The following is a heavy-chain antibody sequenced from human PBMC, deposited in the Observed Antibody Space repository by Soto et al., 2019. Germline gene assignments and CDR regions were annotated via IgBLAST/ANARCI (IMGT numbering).Heavy chain of an antibody. D-gene: IGHD6-19*01. J-gene: IGHJ3*02. V-gene: IGHV4-31*03. CDR3: TGVLRQWLVRSFDI. Sequence: SETLSLTCTVSGGSISSGRYYWTWIRQHPGKGLEWIGYIYFSGSTYYNPSLKSRATISVDTSKNQFSLKLSSVTAADTAVYYCTGVLRQWLVRSFDIWGQGTMVTVSS. CDR1: GGSISSGRYY. CDR2: IYFSGST.